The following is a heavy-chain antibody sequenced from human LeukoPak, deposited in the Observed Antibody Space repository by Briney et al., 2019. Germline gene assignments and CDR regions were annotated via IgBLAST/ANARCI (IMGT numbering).Heavy chain of an antibody. J-gene: IGHJ4*02. CDR3: ARDLGGGGVFDY. D-gene: IGHD3-16*01. CDR1: GFTFSSHN. CDR2: MTVSRSGI. Sequence: GGSLRLSCTASGFTFSSHNMNWVRQAPGKGLEWVSSMTVSRSGIYYADSVKGRFTISRDNAKNSLYLQMNSLRDEDTAVYYCARDLGGGGVFDYWGRGTLVTVSS. V-gene: IGHV3-48*02.